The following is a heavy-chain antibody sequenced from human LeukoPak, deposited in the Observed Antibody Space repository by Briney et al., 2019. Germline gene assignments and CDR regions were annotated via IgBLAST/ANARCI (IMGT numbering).Heavy chain of an antibody. CDR1: GFTFSSYG. J-gene: IGHJ6*03. V-gene: IGHV3-30*02. Sequence: GGSLRLSCAASGFTFSSYGMHWVRQAPGKGLEWVAFIRYDGGNKFYADSVKGRFTISRDNAKNSLYLQMNTLGVEDTAVYYCARISSFWSGLHYYYFMDVWGKGTTVTVSS. CDR3: ARISSFWSGLHYYYFMDV. D-gene: IGHD3-3*01. CDR2: IRYDGGNK.